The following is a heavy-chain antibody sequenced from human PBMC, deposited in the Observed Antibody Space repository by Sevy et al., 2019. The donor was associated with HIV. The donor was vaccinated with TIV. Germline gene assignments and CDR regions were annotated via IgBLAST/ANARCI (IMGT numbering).Heavy chain of an antibody. CDR3: ARDMDTAMVTSDAFDI. V-gene: IGHV3-33*01. CDR2: IWYDGSNK. Sequence: GGSLRLSCAASGFTFSSYGMHWVRQAPGKGLEWVAVIWYDGSNKYYADSVKGRFTISRDNSKNTLYLQMNSLRAEDTAVYYCARDMDTAMVTSDAFDIRGQGTMVTVSS. D-gene: IGHD5-18*01. CDR1: GFTFSSYG. J-gene: IGHJ3*02.